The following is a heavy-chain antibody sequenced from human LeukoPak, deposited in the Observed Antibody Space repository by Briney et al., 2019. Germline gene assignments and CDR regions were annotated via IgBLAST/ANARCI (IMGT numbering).Heavy chain of an antibody. CDR2: IYYSGSN. Sequence: PSETLSLTCTVSGGSISSYYWSWIRQPPGKGLEWIGYIYYSGSNNYNPSLKSRVTISVDTSKNQFSLKLSSVAAADTAVYYCARVFPLDIVATTPDAFDIWSQGTMVTVSS. D-gene: IGHD5-12*01. J-gene: IGHJ3*02. V-gene: IGHV4-59*08. CDR3: ARVFPLDIVATTPDAFDI. CDR1: GGSISSYY.